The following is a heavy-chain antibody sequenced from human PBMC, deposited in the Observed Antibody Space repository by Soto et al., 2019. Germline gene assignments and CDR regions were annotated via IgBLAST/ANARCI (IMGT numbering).Heavy chain of an antibody. CDR2: IKQDEGEK. J-gene: IGHJ6*04. CDR3: AKTSVLLPAAANRGSPYNYYALDV. CDR1: RVRFSSFG. Sequence: LCSAACRVRFSSFGVSWIRQTKGKGLEWVANIKQDEGEKKYVDSVKGRFTISRDNAKNSLYLQMNYLRAEDTAVYYCAKTSVLLPAAANRGSPYNYYALDVWGKGTTVTVSS. V-gene: IGHV3-7*03. D-gene: IGHD2-2*01.